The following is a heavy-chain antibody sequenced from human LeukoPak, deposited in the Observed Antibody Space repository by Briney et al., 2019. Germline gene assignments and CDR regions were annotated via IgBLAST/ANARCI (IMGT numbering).Heavy chain of an antibody. D-gene: IGHD2-2*02. Sequence: SVKVSCKASGGTFSSYAISWVRQAPGQGLEWMGGIIPIFGTANYAQKFQGRVTITTDESTSTAYMELSSLRSEDTAVYYCARELGYCSSTSCYTSGYWGQGTLVTVSS. V-gene: IGHV1-69*05. CDR2: IIPIFGTA. CDR3: ARELGYCSSTSCYTSGY. CDR1: GGTFSSYA. J-gene: IGHJ4*02.